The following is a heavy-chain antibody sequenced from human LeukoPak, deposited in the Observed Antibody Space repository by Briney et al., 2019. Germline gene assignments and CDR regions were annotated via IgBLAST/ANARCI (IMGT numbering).Heavy chain of an antibody. V-gene: IGHV3-23*01. D-gene: IGHD3-10*01. CDR2: ISGSGGST. J-gene: IGHJ4*02. CDR3: ARVNDYYGSGSNDY. CDR1: GFTFSSYA. Sequence: HPGGSLRLSCAASGFTFSSYAMSWVRQAPGKGLEWVSAISGSGGSTYYADSVKGRFTISRDNSKNTLYLQMNSLRAEGTAVYYCARVNDYYGSGSNDYWGQGTLVTVSS.